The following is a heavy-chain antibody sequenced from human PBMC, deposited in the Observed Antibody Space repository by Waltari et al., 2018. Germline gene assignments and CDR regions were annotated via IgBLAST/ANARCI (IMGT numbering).Heavy chain of an antibody. CDR1: GGSISSHY. J-gene: IGHJ4*02. Sequence: QVQLQESGPGLVKPSETLSLTCTVSGGSISSHYWIWIRQPPGKGLEWIGYIYYSGRTNHNPSLTSRVTISVDTSKNQFSLQLSSVTAADTAVYYCARGDSLQYWGQGTLVTVSS. V-gene: IGHV4-59*11. D-gene: IGHD3-22*01. CDR3: ARGDSLQY. CDR2: IYYSGRT.